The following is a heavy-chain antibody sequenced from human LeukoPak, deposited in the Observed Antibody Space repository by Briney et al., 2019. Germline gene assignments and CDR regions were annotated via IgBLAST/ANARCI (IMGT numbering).Heavy chain of an antibody. V-gene: IGHV3-21*01. J-gene: IGHJ4*02. CDR1: GFTFSSYS. CDR2: ISSSSSYI. Sequence: KSGGSLRLSCAASGFTFSSYSMNWVRQAPGKGLEWVSSISSSSSYIYYADSVKGRFTISRDNAKNSLYLQMNSLRAEDTAVYYCASLYPGDVDYWGQGTLVTVSS. CDR3: ASLYPGDVDY. D-gene: IGHD3-16*01.